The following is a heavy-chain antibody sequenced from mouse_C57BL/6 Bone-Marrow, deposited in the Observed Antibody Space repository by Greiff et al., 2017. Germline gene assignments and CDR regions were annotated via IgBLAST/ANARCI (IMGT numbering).Heavy chain of an antibody. J-gene: IGHJ2*01. CDR3: ARGLFYYYGSGYFDY. CDR1: GYTFTSYW. V-gene: IGHV1-7*01. D-gene: IGHD1-1*01. Sequence: QVQLKQSGAELAQPGASVKLSCKASGYTFTSYWMHWVKQRPGQGLEWIGYINPSSGYTKYNQKFKDKATLTADKSSSTAYMQLSSLAYEDSAVYYCARGLFYYYGSGYFDYWGQGTTLTVSS. CDR2: INPSSGYT.